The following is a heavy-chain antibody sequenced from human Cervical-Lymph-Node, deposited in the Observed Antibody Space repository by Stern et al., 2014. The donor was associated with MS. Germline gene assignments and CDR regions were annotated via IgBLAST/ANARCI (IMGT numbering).Heavy chain of an antibody. CDR2: IIPAFDTA. J-gene: IGHJ6*02. V-gene: IGHV1-69*01. CDR1: GGTFSSYA. D-gene: IGHD3-22*01. CDR3: AIHSRVGYSYGLDV. Sequence: QVQLGQSGAEVKKPGSSVKVSCKTSGGTFSSYAISWVRQAPGQGLEWMGGIIPAFDTAQYGQNFQGRVTITADESTSTAYMDLSSLRSEDTAMYFCAIHSRVGYSYGLDVWGQGTTVTVSS.